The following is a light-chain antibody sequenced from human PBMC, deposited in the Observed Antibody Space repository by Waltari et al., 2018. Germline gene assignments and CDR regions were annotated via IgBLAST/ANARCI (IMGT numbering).Light chain of an antibody. CDR2: WAS. Sequence: DIVMTQSPDSLAVSLVERATINCKSSQSVLYSSNNKNYLAWYQQKPGQPPKLLIYWASTRESGVPDRFSGSGSGTDFTLTISSLQAEDVAVYYCQQYYSTPWTFGQGTKWKSN. J-gene: IGKJ1*01. V-gene: IGKV4-1*01. CDR3: QQYYSTPWT. CDR1: QSVLYSSNNKNY.